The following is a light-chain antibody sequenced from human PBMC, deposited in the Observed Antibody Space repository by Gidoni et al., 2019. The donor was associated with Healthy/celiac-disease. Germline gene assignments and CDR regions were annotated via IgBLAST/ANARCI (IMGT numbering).Light chain of an antibody. CDR1: SSNIGSNY. Sequence: QSVLTPPPSASGTPGQRVTISCSGSSSNIGSNYVYWYQQLPGTAPKLLIYRNNQRTSGVPDRFSGSKSGTSASLAISGLRSEDEADYYCAAWDDSLSGSYVFGTGTKVTVL. J-gene: IGLJ1*01. CDR3: AAWDDSLSGSYV. CDR2: RNN. V-gene: IGLV1-47*01.